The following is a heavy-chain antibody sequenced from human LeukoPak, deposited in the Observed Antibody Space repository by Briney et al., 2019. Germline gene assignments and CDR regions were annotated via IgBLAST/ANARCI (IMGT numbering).Heavy chain of an antibody. Sequence: ASVKVSCKASGYTFTSYDINWVRQATGQGLEWMGWMNPNSGNTGYAQKFQGRVTMTRNTSISTAYMELSSLGSEDTAVYYCARAGITMVRGVIEGDAFDIWGQGTMVTVSS. CDR1: GYTFTSYD. J-gene: IGHJ3*02. V-gene: IGHV1-8*01. D-gene: IGHD3-10*01. CDR2: MNPNSGNT. CDR3: ARAGITMVRGVIEGDAFDI.